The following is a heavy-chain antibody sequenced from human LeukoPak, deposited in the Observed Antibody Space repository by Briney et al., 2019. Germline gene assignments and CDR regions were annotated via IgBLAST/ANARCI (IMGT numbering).Heavy chain of an antibody. V-gene: IGHV1-46*01. J-gene: IGHJ4*02. CDR3: AREHSSGWSRLGDY. CDR1: GYTFSTYY. CDR2: INPSGTDS. Sequence: ASVKVSCKASGYTFSTYYMHWVRQAPGQGLEWMGIINPSGTDSNYAQKFQGRVTMTRDMSTSTVNMELSILRSEDTAVYYCAREHSSGWSRLGDYWGQGTLVTVSS. D-gene: IGHD6-19*01.